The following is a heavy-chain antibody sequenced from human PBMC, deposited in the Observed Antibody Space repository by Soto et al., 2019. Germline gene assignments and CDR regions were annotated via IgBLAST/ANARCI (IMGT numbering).Heavy chain of an antibody. Sequence: GGSLRLSCAASGFTFSSYGMHWVRQAPGKGLEWVAVISYDGSNKYYADSVKGRFTISRDNSKNTLYLQMNSLRAEDTAVYYCAKDQVVVPAAFYYYYYGMDVWGQGTTVTVSS. CDR3: AKDQVVVPAAFYYYYYGMDV. J-gene: IGHJ6*02. CDR1: GFTFSSYG. D-gene: IGHD2-2*01. CDR2: ISYDGSNK. V-gene: IGHV3-30*18.